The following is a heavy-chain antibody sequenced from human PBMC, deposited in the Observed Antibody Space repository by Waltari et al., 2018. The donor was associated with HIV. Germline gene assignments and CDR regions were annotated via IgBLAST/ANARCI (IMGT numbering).Heavy chain of an antibody. Sequence: QLIQSTSALKRPGASVTISCQVSGYPLSALSMQWVRQGRGRRLEWMGGLDPKNGKPVYSQRFGVRVSLADDTSEDTAFLELNRLTSDDTAVYYCVTLYNESPLYSNFWGQGTLVTV. V-gene: IGHV1-24*01. CDR3: VTLYNESPLYSNF. J-gene: IGHJ1*01. CDR2: LDPKNGKP. CDR1: GYPLSALS. D-gene: IGHD2-15*01.